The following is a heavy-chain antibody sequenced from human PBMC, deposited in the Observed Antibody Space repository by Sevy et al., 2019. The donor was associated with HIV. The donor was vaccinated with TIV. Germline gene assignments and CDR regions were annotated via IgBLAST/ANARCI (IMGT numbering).Heavy chain of an antibody. J-gene: IGHJ3*02. CDR1: GFTFSSYG. CDR2: IWYDGSNK. Sequence: GGSLRLSCAASGFTFSSYGMHWVRQAPGKGLEWVAVIWYDGSNKYYADSVKGRFTISRDNSKNTLYLQMNSLRAEDTAVYYCASDLGVAVVVDAFDIWGQGTMVTVSS. V-gene: IGHV3-33*01. D-gene: IGHD6-19*01. CDR3: ASDLGVAVVVDAFDI.